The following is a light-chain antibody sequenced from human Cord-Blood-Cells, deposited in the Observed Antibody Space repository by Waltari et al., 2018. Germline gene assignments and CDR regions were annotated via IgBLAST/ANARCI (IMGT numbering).Light chain of an antibody. Sequence: QSALTQPASVSGSPGQSITISCTGTSSDVGGYNYVPWYQQHTGKAPKLMIYDVSKRPSGVSNRFSGSKSGNTASLTISGLQAEDEADYYCSSYTSSSTLVFGGGTKLTVL. V-gene: IGLV2-14*01. CDR3: SSYTSSSTLV. CDR1: SSDVGGYNY. CDR2: DVS. J-gene: IGLJ2*01.